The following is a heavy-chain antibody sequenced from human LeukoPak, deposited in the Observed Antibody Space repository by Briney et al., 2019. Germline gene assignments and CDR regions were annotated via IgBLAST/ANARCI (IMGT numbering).Heavy chain of an antibody. V-gene: IGHV4-34*01. CDR3: ARGGKYQLQPSGY. CDR1: GFTFGDYA. J-gene: IGHJ4*02. Sequence: GSLRLSCTASGFTFGDYAMSWIRQPPGKGLEWIGEINHSGSTNYNPSLKSRDTISVDTSKNQFSLKLSSVTAADTAVYYCARGGKYQLQPSGYWGQGTLVTVSS. D-gene: IGHD2-2*01. CDR2: INHSGST.